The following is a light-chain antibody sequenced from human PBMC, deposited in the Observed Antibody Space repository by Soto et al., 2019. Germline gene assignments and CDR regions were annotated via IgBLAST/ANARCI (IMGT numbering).Light chain of an antibody. CDR3: SSYTTSNTRQIV. J-gene: IGLJ1*01. CDR2: DVS. Sequence: QSVLTQPASVSGSPEQSITISCTGTSSDVGGYNYVSWYQHHPGKAPKLIIYDVSNRPSGVSIRFSASKSDNTASLTISGLQPEDEADYHCSSYTTSNTRQIVFGTGT. CDR1: SSDVGGYNY. V-gene: IGLV2-14*03.